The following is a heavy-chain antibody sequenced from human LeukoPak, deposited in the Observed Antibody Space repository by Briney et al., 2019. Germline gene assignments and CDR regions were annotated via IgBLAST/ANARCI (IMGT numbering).Heavy chain of an antibody. CDR1: GYNFHRYG. CDR3: ARDLEHCRNIICSNSAY. D-gene: IGHD2-2*01. Sequence: ASVTVSCKGCGYNFHRYGVNWVRQAPGQGLEWVGWISTYNGNTFYAQKFEGRVTMTTDTSTNTVYMDLRSLRSDDTAVYYCARDLEHCRNIICSNSAYWGQGTLATVSS. CDR2: ISTYNGNT. V-gene: IGHV1-18*04. J-gene: IGHJ4*02.